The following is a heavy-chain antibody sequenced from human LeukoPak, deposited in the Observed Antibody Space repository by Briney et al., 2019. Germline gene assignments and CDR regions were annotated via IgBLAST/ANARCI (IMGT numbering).Heavy chain of an antibody. CDR3: ARGRFVVAMIFDAFDI. V-gene: IGHV4-34*01. J-gene: IGHJ3*02. D-gene: IGHD5-12*01. CDR1: GGSLSGYY. CDR2: INRSGST. Sequence: SETLSLTCAVYGGSLSGYYWSWIRQPPGKGLDWIGEINRSGSTNYNPSLKSRVTISVDTSKNQFSLKLSSVTAADTAVYYCARGRFVVAMIFDAFDIWGQGTMVTVSS.